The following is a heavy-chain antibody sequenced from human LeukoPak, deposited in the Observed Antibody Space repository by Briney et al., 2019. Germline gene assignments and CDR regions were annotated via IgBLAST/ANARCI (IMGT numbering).Heavy chain of an antibody. CDR3: ARSRYGDYSGHLDY. D-gene: IGHD4-17*01. V-gene: IGHV5-51*01. CDR2: IYPGDSDT. CDR1: GYRFTNYW. J-gene: IGHJ4*02. Sequence: GESLKISCKVSGYRFTNYWIGWVRQMPGKGLEWMGVIYPGDSDTRFSPSFQGQVTISADKSISTAYLQWSSLKASDTAMYYCARSRYGDYSGHLDYWGQGTLVTVSS.